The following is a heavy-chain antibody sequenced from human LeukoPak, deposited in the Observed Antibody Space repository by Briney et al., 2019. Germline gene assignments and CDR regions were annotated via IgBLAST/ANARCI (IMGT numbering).Heavy chain of an antibody. CDR3: ARMGPTSSGWPEAFDY. Sequence: GGSLRLSCAASEFAFTSYWMSWVRQAPGKGLEWVANIKQDASEKYYVDSVKVRFTISRDNAKNSLSLQMNSLRAEDTAVYYCARMGPTSSGWPEAFDYWGRGALVTVSS. CDR1: EFAFTSYW. D-gene: IGHD6-25*01. CDR2: IKQDASEK. J-gene: IGHJ4*01. V-gene: IGHV3-7*01.